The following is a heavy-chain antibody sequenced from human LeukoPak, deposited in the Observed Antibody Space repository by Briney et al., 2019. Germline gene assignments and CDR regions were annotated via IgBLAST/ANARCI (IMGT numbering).Heavy chain of an antibody. D-gene: IGHD2-21*02. V-gene: IGHV4-34*01. CDR1: SGSFSVYY. Sequence: ETLSLTCALYSGSFSVYYGSWVRHPPEGGLEWVGEINNRGSTNYNPSLKSQVPIPQNQPKDQFSLNRTSVTPADTPWFYVGRGSKVVTTIPRPGWYFDLWGRGTLVTVSS. CDR2: INNRGST. J-gene: IGHJ2*01. CDR3: GRGSKVVTTIPRPGWYFDL.